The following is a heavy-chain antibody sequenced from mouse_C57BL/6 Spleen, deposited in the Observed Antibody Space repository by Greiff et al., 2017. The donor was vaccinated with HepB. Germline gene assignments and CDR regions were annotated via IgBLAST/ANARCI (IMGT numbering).Heavy chain of an antibody. CDR3: ARHYAMDY. CDR1: GFTFSSYT. CDR2: ISGGGGNT. Sequence: EVMLVESGGGLVKPGGSLKLSCAASGFTFSSYTMSWVRQTPEKRLEWVATISGGGGNTYYPDSVKGRVTIYRDNAKNTLYLQMSSLRSEDTALYYCARHYAMDYWGQGTSVTVSS. V-gene: IGHV5-9*01. J-gene: IGHJ4*01.